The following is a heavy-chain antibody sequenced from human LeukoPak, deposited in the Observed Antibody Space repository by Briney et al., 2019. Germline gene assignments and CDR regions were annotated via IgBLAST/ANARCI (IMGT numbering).Heavy chain of an antibody. V-gene: IGHV3-20*04. CDR3: ARDLVSGSYYPWLDP. J-gene: IGHJ5*02. D-gene: IGHD1-26*01. CDR1: GFTFSSYA. CDR2: INWNGGST. Sequence: PGGSLRLSCAASGFTFSSYAMSWVRQVPGKGLEWVSGINWNGGSTGYADSVKGRFTISRDNAKNSLYLQMNSLRAEDTALYYCARDLVSGSYYPWLDPWGQGTLVTVSS.